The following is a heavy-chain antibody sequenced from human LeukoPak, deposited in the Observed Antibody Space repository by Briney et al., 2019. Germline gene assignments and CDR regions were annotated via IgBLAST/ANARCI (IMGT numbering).Heavy chain of an antibody. Sequence: SETLSLTCTVSGGSISSGGYYWSWIRQHPGKGLEWIGYIYYCGSTYYNPSLKSRVIISVDTSKNQFSLKLSSVTAADTAVYYCAREVTVDSKSNYYYYGTDVWGQGTTVTVSS. CDR1: GGSISSGGYY. V-gene: IGHV4-31*03. CDR2: IYYCGST. D-gene: IGHD3-22*01. J-gene: IGHJ6*02. CDR3: AREVTVDSKSNYYYYGTDV.